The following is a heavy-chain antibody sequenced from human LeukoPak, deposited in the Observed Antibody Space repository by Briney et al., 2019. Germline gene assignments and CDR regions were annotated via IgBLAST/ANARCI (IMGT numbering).Heavy chain of an antibody. CDR2: ISGSGGST. J-gene: IGHJ3*02. D-gene: IGHD3-16*02. CDR3: ANLYDYVWGSYRPRDAFDI. CDR1: GFTFSSYA. Sequence: GGSLRLSCAASGFTFSSYAMSWVRQAPGKGLEWVSAISGSGGSTYYADSVKGRFTISRDNSKNTLYLQMNSLRAEDTAVYYCANLYDYVWGSYRPRDAFDIWGQGTMVTVSS. V-gene: IGHV3-23*01.